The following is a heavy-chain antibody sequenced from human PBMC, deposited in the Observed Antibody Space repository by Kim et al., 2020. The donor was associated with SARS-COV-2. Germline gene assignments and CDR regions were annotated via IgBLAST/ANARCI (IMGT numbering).Heavy chain of an antibody. Sequence: GGSLRLSCAASGFTFSSYGMHWVRQAPGKGLEWVAVISYDGSNKYYADSVKGRFTISRDNSKNTLYLQMNSLRAEDTAVYYCAKEPGDYDQHSDYWGQGT. J-gene: IGHJ4*02. V-gene: IGHV3-30*18. CDR2: ISYDGSNK. D-gene: IGHD4-17*01. CDR3: AKEPGDYDQHSDY. CDR1: GFTFSSYG.